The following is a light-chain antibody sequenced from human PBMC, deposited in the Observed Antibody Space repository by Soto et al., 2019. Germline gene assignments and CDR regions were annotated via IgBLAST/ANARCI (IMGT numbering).Light chain of an antibody. CDR3: QQSYSTPPLT. V-gene: IGKV1-39*01. J-gene: IGKJ4*01. CDR1: QRISSY. CDR2: AAS. Sequence: DIQMTQSPSSLSASVGDRVTVTCRASQRISSYLNWYQQKPGKAPKILIYAASSLQSGVPSRFSGSGSGTDFTFTLSSLQPEDFATYYCQQSYSTPPLTFGGGTKVEIK.